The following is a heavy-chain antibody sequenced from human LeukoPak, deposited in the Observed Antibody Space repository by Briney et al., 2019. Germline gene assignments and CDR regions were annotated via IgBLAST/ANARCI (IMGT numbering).Heavy chain of an antibody. CDR2: ISLSSSFI. D-gene: IGHD6-19*01. V-gene: IGHV3-21*05. J-gene: IGHJ3*02. Sequence: GGSLRLSCEVSGFTFSDYSMSWVRQAPGKGLEWVSYISLSSSFIYYADSVKGRFTISRDNAKNSLYLQMNSLRAEDTAVYYCARGSGWYDAFDIWGQGTMVTVSS. CDR3: ARGSGWYDAFDI. CDR1: GFTFSDYS.